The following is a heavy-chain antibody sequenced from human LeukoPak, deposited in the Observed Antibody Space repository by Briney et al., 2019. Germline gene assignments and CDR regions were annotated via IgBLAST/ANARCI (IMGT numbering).Heavy chain of an antibody. CDR2: ISAYNGNT. J-gene: IGHJ4*02. Sequence: GASVKVSCKASGYTFTSYGISWVRQAPGQGLEWMGWISAYNGNTNYAQKLQGRVTMTTDTSTSTAYMELRSLRSDDTAVYYCARGRSYYDSSGPKGYFDYWGQGTLVTVSS. CDR1: GYTFTSYG. D-gene: IGHD3-22*01. CDR3: ARGRSYYDSSGPKGYFDY. V-gene: IGHV1-18*01.